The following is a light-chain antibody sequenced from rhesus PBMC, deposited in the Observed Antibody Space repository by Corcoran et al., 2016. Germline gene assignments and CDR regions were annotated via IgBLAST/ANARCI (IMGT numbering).Light chain of an antibody. V-gene: IGKV3-17*02. Sequence: EIVMTQSPTTLSLSPGERATLSCRASQSVGTRLAWYQQKPGQAPRLLIYGASSRVTGIPDRFSGSGYGTDCTLTISSLEPEDVAVYFCQQESNWSLSFGGGTKLELK. CDR3: QQESNWSLS. CDR2: GAS. J-gene: IGKJ4*01. CDR1: QSVGTR.